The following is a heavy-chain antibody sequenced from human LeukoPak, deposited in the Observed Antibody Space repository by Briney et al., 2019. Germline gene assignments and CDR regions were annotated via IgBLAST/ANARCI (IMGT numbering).Heavy chain of an antibody. J-gene: IGHJ4*02. CDR3: ARGLYHYDSSASMGD. CDR2: IIPILGIA. CDR1: GGTFSSYA. V-gene: IGHV1-69*04. Sequence: AASVKVSCKASGGTFSSYAISWVRQAPGQGLEWMGRIIPILGIANHAQKFQGRVTITADKSTSTAYMELSSLRSEDTAVYYCARGLYHYDSSASMGDWGQGTLVTVSS. D-gene: IGHD3-22*01.